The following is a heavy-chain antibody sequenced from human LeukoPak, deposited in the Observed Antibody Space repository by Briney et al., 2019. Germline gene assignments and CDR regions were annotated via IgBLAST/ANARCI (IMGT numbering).Heavy chain of an antibody. CDR2: ISSSGSTI. V-gene: IGHV3-11*01. J-gene: IGHJ5*02. Sequence: GGSLRLSCAASGFTFSDYYMSWIRQAPGKGLEWVSYISSSGSTIYYADSVKGRFTISGDNAKNSLYLQMNSLRAEDTAVYYCARAPHYYDSSGYHTSDWFDPWGQGTLVTVSS. CDR3: ARAPHYYDSSGYHTSDWFDP. CDR1: GFTFSDYY. D-gene: IGHD3-22*01.